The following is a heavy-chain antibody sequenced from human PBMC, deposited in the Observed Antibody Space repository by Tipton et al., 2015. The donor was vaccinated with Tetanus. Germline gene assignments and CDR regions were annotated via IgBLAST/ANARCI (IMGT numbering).Heavy chain of an antibody. CDR3: ARHGGLRFLEWLPFDY. Sequence: QLVQSGPEVKKPGESLKISCKGSGYSFTSYWIGWVRQMPGKGLEWMGIIYPGDSDTRYSPSFQGQVTISADKSIGTAYLQWSSLKASDTATYYCARHGGLRFLEWLPFDYWGQGTLVTVSS. D-gene: IGHD3-3*01. J-gene: IGHJ4*02. V-gene: IGHV5-51*01. CDR2: IYPGDSDT. CDR1: GYSFTSYW.